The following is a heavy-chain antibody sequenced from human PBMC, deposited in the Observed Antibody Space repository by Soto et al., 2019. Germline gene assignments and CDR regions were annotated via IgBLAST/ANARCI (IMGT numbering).Heavy chain of an antibody. CDR3: ARIYCTTATCDSWFDP. J-gene: IGHJ5*02. V-gene: IGHV5-10-1*01. CDR2: IDPRDSYV. CDR1: GYTFTTFW. D-gene: IGHD2-8*01. Sequence: GESLKISCTGFGYTFTTFWISRVRQMPGKGLEWMGRIDPRDSYVTYSQSFEGHVTISADTSISTAYLQWGSLKASDTAMYYCARIYCTTATCDSWFDPWGQGTLVTVSS.